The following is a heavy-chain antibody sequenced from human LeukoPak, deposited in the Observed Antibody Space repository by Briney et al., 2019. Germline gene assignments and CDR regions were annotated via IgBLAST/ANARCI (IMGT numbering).Heavy chain of an antibody. J-gene: IGHJ6*02. CDR3: ARNKGAMVPKYYYYGMDV. Sequence: SVKVSCKASGGTFSSYAISWVRQAPGQGLEWMGRIIPILGIANYAQKFQGRVTITADKSTSTAYMGLSSLRSEDTAVYYCARNKGAMVPKYYYYGMDVWGQGTTVTVSS. D-gene: IGHD3-10*01. CDR1: GGTFSSYA. CDR2: IIPILGIA. V-gene: IGHV1-69*04.